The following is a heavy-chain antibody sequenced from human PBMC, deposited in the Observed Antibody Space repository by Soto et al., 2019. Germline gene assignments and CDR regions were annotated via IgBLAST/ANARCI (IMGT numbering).Heavy chain of an antibody. CDR1: GGSISSSSYY. V-gene: IGHV4-39*01. CDR3: ARCGGSCEKFDY. D-gene: IGHD2-15*01. Sequence: SETLSLTCTVSGGSISSSSYYWGWIRQPPGKGLEWIGSIYYSGSTYYNPSLKSRVTISVDTSKNQFSLKLSSVTAADTAVYYCARCGGSCEKFDYWGQGTLVTVSS. CDR2: IYYSGST. J-gene: IGHJ4*02.